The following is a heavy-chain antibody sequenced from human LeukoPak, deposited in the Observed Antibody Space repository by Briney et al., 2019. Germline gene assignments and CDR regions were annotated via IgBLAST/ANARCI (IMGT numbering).Heavy chain of an antibody. Sequence: GGSLRLSCAASGFSLSSHWMSWVRQAPGKGLEWVANINQDGSARYYVDSVKGRFTTSRDNAKNSVYLQMNSLRPEDTAVYYCAKDLQASSWYVRGYFDYWGQGTLVTVSS. CDR1: GFSLSSHW. CDR2: INQDGSAR. J-gene: IGHJ4*02. CDR3: AKDLQASSWYVRGYFDY. V-gene: IGHV3-7*01. D-gene: IGHD6-13*01.